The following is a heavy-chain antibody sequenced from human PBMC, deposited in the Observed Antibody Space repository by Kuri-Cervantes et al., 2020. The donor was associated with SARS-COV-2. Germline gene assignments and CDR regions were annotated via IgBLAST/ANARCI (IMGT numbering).Heavy chain of an antibody. Sequence: SETLSLTCAISWDRVPRTSAAWNWIRQSPSRGLEWLGRTYHRSKWYNEYAVSVKSRITINPGTSKNQFSLQLNFVTPEDTAVYYCARAPDGYCSGGSCYSGYFQHWGQGTLVTVSS. CDR1: WDRVPRTSAA. J-gene: IGHJ1*01. CDR3: ARAPDGYCSGGSCYSGYFQH. V-gene: IGHV6-1*01. D-gene: IGHD2-15*01. CDR2: TYHRSKWYN.